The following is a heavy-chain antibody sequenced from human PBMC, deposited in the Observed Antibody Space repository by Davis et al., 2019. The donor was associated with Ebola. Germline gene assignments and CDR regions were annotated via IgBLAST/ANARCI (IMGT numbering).Heavy chain of an antibody. CDR2: IYTSGST. V-gene: IGHV4-4*07. Sequence: PSETLSLTCTVSGGSISSYYWSWIRQPAGKGLEWIGRIYTSGSTNYNPSLKGRVTMSVDTSKNQFSLKLSSVTAADTAVYYCARHKLYDFWSGWYYFDYWGQGTLVTVSS. CDR1: GGSISSYY. J-gene: IGHJ4*02. CDR3: ARHKLYDFWSGWYYFDY. D-gene: IGHD3-3*01.